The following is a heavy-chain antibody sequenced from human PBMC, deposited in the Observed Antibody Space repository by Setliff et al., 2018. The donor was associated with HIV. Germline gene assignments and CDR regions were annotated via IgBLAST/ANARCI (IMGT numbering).Heavy chain of an antibody. Sequence: PGGSLRLSCAASGFKFNNYAMSWVRQAPGKGLEWVSGISGSGGRTYYGDSVKGRVTISRAHSKSTVFLKMDSLRAEDTATYFCVKEEFSSVGTSASHIWGQGTVVTVSS. V-gene: IGHV3-23*01. CDR2: ISGSGGRT. D-gene: IGHD1-1*01. CDR3: VKEEFSSVGTSASHI. J-gene: IGHJ3*02. CDR1: GFKFNNYA.